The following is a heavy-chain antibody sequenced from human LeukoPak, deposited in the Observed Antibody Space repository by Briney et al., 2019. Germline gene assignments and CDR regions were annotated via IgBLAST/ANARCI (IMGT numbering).Heavy chain of an antibody. Sequence: GGSLRLSCAASGFTFSNAWMNWVRQAPGKGLVWVSRIYVDGRTTNYADSVKGRFTISRDNAKNTVYLEMNSLSVEDTATYYCIRDFRSADLWGQGTLVTVTS. V-gene: IGHV3-74*01. CDR3: IRDFRSADL. CDR2: IYVDGRTT. J-gene: IGHJ5*02. CDR1: GFTFSNAW.